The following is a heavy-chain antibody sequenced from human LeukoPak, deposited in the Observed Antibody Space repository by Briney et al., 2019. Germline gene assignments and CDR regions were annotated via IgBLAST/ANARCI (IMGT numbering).Heavy chain of an antibody. CDR2: ISSAGTT. V-gene: IGHV3-66*01. J-gene: IGHJ4*02. D-gene: IGHD6-13*01. CDR1: GFTVSSSY. Sequence: GRSLRLSCAASGFTVSSSYMSWVRQAPGKGLEWVSIISSAGTTYYADSVKGRFTFSRDNSKNTVYLQVNSLRDEDTAVYYCARDLEAANTYYFDYWGQGTMVTVSS. CDR3: ARDLEAANTYYFDY.